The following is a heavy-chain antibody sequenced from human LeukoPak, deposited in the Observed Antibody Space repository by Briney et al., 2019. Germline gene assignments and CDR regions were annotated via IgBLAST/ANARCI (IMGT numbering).Heavy chain of an antibody. D-gene: IGHD6-19*01. Sequence: PGRSLRLSCAASGFTFDDYAMHWVRQAPGKGLEWVSGISWNSGSIGYADSVKGRFTISRDNAKNSLYLQMNSLRAEDTALYYCAKDRLQWLVLDYWGQGTLVTVSS. V-gene: IGHV3-9*01. CDR1: GFTFDDYA. J-gene: IGHJ4*02. CDR2: ISWNSGSI. CDR3: AKDRLQWLVLDY.